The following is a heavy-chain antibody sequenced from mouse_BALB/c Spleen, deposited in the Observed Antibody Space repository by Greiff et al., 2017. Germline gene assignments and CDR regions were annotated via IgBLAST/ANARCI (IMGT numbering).Heavy chain of an antibody. Sequence: VQLQESGAELVKPGASVKLSCKASGYTFTSYYMYWVKQRPGQGLEWIGEINPSNGGTNFNEKFKSKATLTVDKSSSTAYMQLSSLTSEDSAVYYCTRDLRFAYWGQGTLVTVSA. J-gene: IGHJ3*01. CDR2: INPSNGGT. CDR3: TRDLRFAY. V-gene: IGHV1S81*02. CDR1: GYTFTSYY.